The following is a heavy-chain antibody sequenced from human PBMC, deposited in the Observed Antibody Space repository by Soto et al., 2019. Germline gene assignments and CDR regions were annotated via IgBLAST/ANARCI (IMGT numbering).Heavy chain of an antibody. CDR2: IYPGDSDT. J-gene: IGHJ6*02. V-gene: IGHV5-51*01. CDR1: EYSFSTYW. CDR3: AKGSSSVYYYYYGIDV. D-gene: IGHD6-6*01. Sequence: PGESLKISCKGSEYSFSTYWIAWVRQMPGKGLEWMGIIYPGDSDTRYSPSFQGQVTISADKSISTAHLQMNSLRTEDTAVYYCAKGSSSVYYYYYGIDVWGQGTTVTVSS.